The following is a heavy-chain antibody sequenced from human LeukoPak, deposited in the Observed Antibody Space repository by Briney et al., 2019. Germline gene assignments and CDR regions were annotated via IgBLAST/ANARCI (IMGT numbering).Heavy chain of an antibody. CDR1: GFAFTSYT. Sequence: PGGSLRLSCAASGFAFTSYTMSWVRQAPGKGLEWVSSISGAGGSTYYADSVKGRFTISRDNSKNTLYQQMNSLRAEDTAVYYCAKHMWLGDWGQGTLVTVSS. D-gene: IGHD3-22*01. J-gene: IGHJ4*02. V-gene: IGHV3-23*01. CDR2: ISGAGGST. CDR3: AKHMWLGD.